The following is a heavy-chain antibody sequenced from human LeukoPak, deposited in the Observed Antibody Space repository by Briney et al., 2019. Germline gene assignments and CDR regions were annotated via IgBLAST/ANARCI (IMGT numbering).Heavy chain of an antibody. CDR3: AKDRGYWPNGNWFDP. D-gene: IGHD3-22*01. CDR1: GYTFSSYA. V-gene: IGHV3-23*01. J-gene: IGHJ5*02. CDR2: ISGSGGST. Sequence: PGGSLRLSCAASGYTFSSYAMSWVRQAPGKGLEWVSAISGSGGSTYYADSVKGRFTISRDNSENTLYLQMNSLRAEDTAVYYCAKDRGYWPNGNWFDPWGQGTLVTVSS.